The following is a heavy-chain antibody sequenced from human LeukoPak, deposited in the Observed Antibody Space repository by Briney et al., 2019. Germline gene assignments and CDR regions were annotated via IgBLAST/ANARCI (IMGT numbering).Heavy chain of an antibody. CDR1: GGSFSGYY. J-gene: IGHJ6*02. V-gene: IGHV4-59*10. CDR2: IYTSGST. Sequence: PSETLSLTCAVYGGSFSGYYWSWIRQPAGKGLEWIGRIYTSGSTNYNPSLKSRVTMSVDTSKNQFSLKLSSVTAADTAVYYCARPSSSYYYYGMDVWGQGTTVTVSS. CDR3: ARPSSSYYYYGMDV. D-gene: IGHD6-6*01.